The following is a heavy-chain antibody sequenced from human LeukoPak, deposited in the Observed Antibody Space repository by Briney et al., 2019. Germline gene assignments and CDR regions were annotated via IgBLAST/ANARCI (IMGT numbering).Heavy chain of an antibody. D-gene: IGHD3-10*01. CDR2: IYYIGST. V-gene: IGHV4-59*01. Sequence: SETLSLTCTVSGGSISSYYWSWIRQVPGKGLEWIAYIYYIGSTDYNPSLKSRVSMSVHTSKNQFSLKLSSVTAADTAVYYCARERRSGTYYYFDYWGQGILVTVSS. J-gene: IGHJ4*02. CDR1: GGSISSYY. CDR3: ARERRSGTYYYFDY.